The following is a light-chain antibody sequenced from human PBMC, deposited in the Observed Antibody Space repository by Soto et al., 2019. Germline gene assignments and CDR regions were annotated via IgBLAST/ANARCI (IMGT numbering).Light chain of an antibody. J-gene: IGKJ1*01. CDR2: KAS. CDR1: QSISTW. CDR3: QQYINRWT. Sequence: DIQMTQSPSTLSASVGDRVTITCRASQSISTWLAWYQQKPGKAPKLLIYKASSLESGVPSRCSGSGSGTEFTLTISSLQPDDSATYYCQQYINRWTFGQGTKVEIK. V-gene: IGKV1-5*03.